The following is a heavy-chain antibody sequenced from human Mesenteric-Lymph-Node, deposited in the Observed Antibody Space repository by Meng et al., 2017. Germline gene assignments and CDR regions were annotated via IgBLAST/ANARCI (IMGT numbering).Heavy chain of an antibody. V-gene: IGHV4-34*01. CDR1: GGSFSGYY. J-gene: IGHJ4*02. CDR3: GRDQGRELINH. CDR2: INHSGST. D-gene: IGHD1-7*01. Sequence: QVQLQQWGAGLLKPSEPLSLTGAVYGGSFSGYYWSWIRQPPGKGLEWIGEINHSGSTNYNPSLKSRVDISVDKSKNQFYLSLFSVTAADTAVYYCGRDQGRELINHWGQGTLVTVSS.